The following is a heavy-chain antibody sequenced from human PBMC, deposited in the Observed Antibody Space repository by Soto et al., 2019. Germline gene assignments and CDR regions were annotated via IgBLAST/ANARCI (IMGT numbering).Heavy chain of an antibody. V-gene: IGHV1-69*13. Sequence: AVKVSCKASVGTFSSYAISWVRQAPGQGLEWMGGIIPIFGTANYAQKFQGRVAITADESTRTAYMELSSLRSEDTAVYYCAMSSIAALSRSGAYYYAIDVWARGSTVSVSS. CDR1: VGTFSSYA. D-gene: IGHD6-6*01. J-gene: IGHJ6*02. CDR2: IIPIFGTA. CDR3: AMSSIAALSRSGAYYYAIDV.